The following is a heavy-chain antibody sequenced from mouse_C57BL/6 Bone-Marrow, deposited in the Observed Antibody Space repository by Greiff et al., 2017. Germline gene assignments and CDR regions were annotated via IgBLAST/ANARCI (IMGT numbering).Heavy chain of an antibody. Sequence: VKLVESGPGLVQPSQRLSITCTVSGFSLTSYGVHWVRQSPGKGLEWLGVIWSGGSTDYNAAFISRLSISKDNSKSQVFFKMNSRQADDTAIYYCARNYLYGSSYRYFDVWGTGTTVTVSS. J-gene: IGHJ1*03. CDR3: ARNYLYGSSYRYFDV. V-gene: IGHV2-2*01. CDR2: IWSGGST. D-gene: IGHD1-1*01. CDR1: GFSLTSYG.